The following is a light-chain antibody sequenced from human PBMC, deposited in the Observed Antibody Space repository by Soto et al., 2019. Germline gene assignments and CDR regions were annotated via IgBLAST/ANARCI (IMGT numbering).Light chain of an antibody. CDR3: QQYDSFSLT. V-gene: IGKV1-5*01. CDR2: DAF. J-gene: IGKJ4*01. CDR1: QNINRW. Sequence: DIQMTQSPSTLSASVGDRVTITCRASQNINRWLAWYQQKPGKVPKVLIYDAFNLETGVPSTFSGSGSGTEFTLTISSLQPDDFSTYYCQQYDSFSLTFGGGTKVEIK.